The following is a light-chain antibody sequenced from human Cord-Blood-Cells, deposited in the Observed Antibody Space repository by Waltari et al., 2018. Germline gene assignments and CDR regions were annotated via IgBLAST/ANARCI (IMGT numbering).Light chain of an antibody. CDR3: SSYTSSSNVV. Sequence: SGSPGQSITISCTGTSSDVGGYNYVSWYQQHPGKAPKLMIYEVSNRPSGVSNRFSGSKSGNTASLTISGLQAEDEADYYCSSYTSSSNVVFGGGTKLTVL. V-gene: IGLV2-14*01. CDR2: EVS. J-gene: IGLJ2*01. CDR1: SSDVGGYNY.